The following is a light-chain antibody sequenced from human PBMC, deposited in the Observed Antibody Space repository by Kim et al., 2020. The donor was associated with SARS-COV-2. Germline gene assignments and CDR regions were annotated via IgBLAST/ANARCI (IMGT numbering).Light chain of an antibody. CDR2: DVS. Sequence: QSALTQPASVSGSPGQSITISCTGTSSDVGGYNYVSWYQQHPGKAPKVMIYDVSNRPSGVSNRFSGSKSGNTASLTISGLQAEDEGDYYCSSYTSSSTWVFGGGTKLTVL. V-gene: IGLV2-14*03. J-gene: IGLJ3*02. CDR1: SSDVGGYNY. CDR3: SSYTSSSTWV.